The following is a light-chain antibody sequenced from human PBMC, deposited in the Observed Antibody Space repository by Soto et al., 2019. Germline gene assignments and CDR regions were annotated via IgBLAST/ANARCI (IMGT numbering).Light chain of an antibody. CDR1: QGISSY. Sequence: IQLTQSPSSLSASVGDRVTITCQASQGISSYLAWYQQKPGKAPKLLIYAASTLQSGVPSRFSGSGSGTDFTLTISSLQPEDFATYYCQQLSTYPLTFGGGTKVDIK. CDR3: QQLSTYPLT. J-gene: IGKJ4*01. V-gene: IGKV1-9*01. CDR2: AAS.